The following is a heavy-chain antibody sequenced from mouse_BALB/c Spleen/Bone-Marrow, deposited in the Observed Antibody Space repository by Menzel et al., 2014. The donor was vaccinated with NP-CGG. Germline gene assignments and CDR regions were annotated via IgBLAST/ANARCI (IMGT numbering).Heavy chain of an antibody. J-gene: IGHJ1*01. D-gene: IGHD2-2*01. CDR1: GFSLTSYG. CDR2: IWAGGST. V-gene: IGHV2-9*02. CDR3: ARDSGYDWYFDV. Sequence: VQLVESGPGLVAPSQSLSITCTVSGFSLTSYGVHWVRQPPGKGLEWLGVIWAGGSTNYNSALMSGLSISKDNSKSQVFLKMNSLQTDDTAMYYCARDSGYDWYFDVWGAGTTVTVSS.